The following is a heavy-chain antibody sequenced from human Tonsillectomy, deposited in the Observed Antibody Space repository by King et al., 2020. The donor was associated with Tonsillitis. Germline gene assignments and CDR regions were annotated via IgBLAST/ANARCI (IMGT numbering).Heavy chain of an antibody. D-gene: IGHD2-21*01. CDR1: GFTFSSYG. CDR3: ARHGSAYSVDY. J-gene: IGHJ4*02. Sequence: VQLVESGGGLVQPGGSLRLSCEASGFTFSSYGMSWVRQAPGKGLEWVSLIHANTGITSYADSVRGRFTISRANSKSTLDLQMNSLRADDTAVYYCARHGSAYSVDYWGQGTLVTVSS. CDR2: IHANTGIT. V-gene: IGHV3-23*03.